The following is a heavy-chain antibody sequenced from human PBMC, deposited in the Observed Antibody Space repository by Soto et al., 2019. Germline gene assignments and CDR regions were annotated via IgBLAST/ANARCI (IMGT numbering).Heavy chain of an antibody. CDR2: ISGSGGST. D-gene: IGHD6-19*01. V-gene: IGHV3-23*01. CDR3: AKEKAQWLVPFDY. J-gene: IGHJ4*02. CDR1: GFTFSSYA. Sequence: EVQLLESGGGLVQPGGSLRLSCAASGFTFSSYAMNWVRQAPGKGLEWVSAISGSGGSTYYADSVKGRFTISRDNSKNTLYLQINSLRAEDTAVYYCAKEKAQWLVPFDYWGQGTLVTVSS.